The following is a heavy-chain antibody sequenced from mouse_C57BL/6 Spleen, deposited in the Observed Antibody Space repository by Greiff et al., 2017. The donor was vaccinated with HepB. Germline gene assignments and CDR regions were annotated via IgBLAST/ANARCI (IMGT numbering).Heavy chain of an antibody. J-gene: IGHJ2*01. CDR2: INPYNGGT. Sequence: EVQLQQSGPVLVKPGASVKMSCKASGYTFTDYYMNWVKQSHGKSLEWIGVINPYNGGTSYNQKFKGKATLTVDKSSSTAYMELNSLTSEDSAVYYCARDGSNYGYYFDYWGQGTTLTVSS. CDR1: GYTFTDYY. CDR3: ARDGSNYGYYFDY. V-gene: IGHV1-19*01. D-gene: IGHD2-5*01.